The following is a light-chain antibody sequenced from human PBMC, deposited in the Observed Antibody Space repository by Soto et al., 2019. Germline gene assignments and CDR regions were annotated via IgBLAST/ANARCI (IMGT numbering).Light chain of an antibody. J-gene: IGLJ2*01. CDR3: QSYDSSLSGSV. CDR2: GNS. CDR1: SSNIGAGYD. Sequence: QSVLTQPPSVSRAPGQRVTISCTGNSSNIGAGYDVHWYQQFPGTAPKLLMYGNSNRPSGVPDRFSGSKSGTSASLAITGLQAEDEADYHCQSYDSSLSGSVFGGGTKLTVL. V-gene: IGLV1-40*01.